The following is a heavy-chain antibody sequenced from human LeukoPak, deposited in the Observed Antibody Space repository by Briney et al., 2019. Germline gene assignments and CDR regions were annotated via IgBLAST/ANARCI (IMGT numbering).Heavy chain of an antibody. V-gene: IGHV1-8*01. CDR1: GYTFTIYD. D-gene: IGHD3-10*01. CDR3: ARGIRMVRGVIAY. Sequence: ASVTVSFTASGYTFTIYDINWVRQATGQGLEWMGWMNPNSGNTGYAQKFQGRVTMTRNTSISTAYMEPSSLRSEDTAVYYCARGIRMVRGVIAYWGQGTLVTVSS. J-gene: IGHJ4*02. CDR2: MNPNSGNT.